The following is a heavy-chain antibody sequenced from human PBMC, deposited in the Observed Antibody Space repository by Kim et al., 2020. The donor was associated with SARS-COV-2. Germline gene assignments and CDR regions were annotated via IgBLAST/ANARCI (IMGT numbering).Heavy chain of an antibody. J-gene: IGHJ6*02. V-gene: IGHV1-69*13. CDR2: IIPIFGTA. CDR1: GGTFSSYS. Sequence: SVKVSCKASGGTFSSYSISWVRQAPGQGLEWMGGIIPIFGTANYAQKFQGRVTITADESTSTAYMELSSLRSEDTAVYYCARGGYSLRLYYYYGMDVWGQGTTVTVSS. CDR3: ARGGYSLRLYYYYGMDV. D-gene: IGHD5-18*01.